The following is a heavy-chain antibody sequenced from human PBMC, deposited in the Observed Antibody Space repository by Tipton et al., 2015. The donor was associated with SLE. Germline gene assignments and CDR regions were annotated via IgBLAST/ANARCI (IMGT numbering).Heavy chain of an antibody. J-gene: IGHJ3*02. D-gene: IGHD1-26*01. CDR2: IIPILGIA. Sequence: QSGAEVKKPGSSVKVSCKASGGTFSSYTISWVRQAPGQGLEWMGRIIPILGIANYAQKFQGRVTITADKSTSTAYMELSSLRSEDTAVYYCARDGSNRAFDIWGQGTMVTVSS. V-gene: IGHV1-69*04. CDR3: ARDGSNRAFDI. CDR1: GGTFSSYT.